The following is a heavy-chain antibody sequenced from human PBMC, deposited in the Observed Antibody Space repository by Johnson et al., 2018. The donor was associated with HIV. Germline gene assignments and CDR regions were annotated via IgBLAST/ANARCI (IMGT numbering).Heavy chain of an antibody. CDR2: IKQDGSDK. CDR1: GFTFSSYA. V-gene: IGHV3-7*01. Sequence: VQLVESGGGVVQPGRSLRLSCAASGFTFSSYAMHWVRQAPGKGLEWVANIKQDGSDKNYVDSVKGRFTISRDNAKHSLYLQMNSLRPEDTAVYYCARERWSAYYGAFDIWGHGTLVTVSS. J-gene: IGHJ3*02. D-gene: IGHD3-3*01. CDR3: ARERWSAYYGAFDI.